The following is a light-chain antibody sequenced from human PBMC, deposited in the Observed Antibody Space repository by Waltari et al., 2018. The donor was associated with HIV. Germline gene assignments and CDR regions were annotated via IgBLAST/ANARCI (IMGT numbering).Light chain of an antibody. CDR3: QQYNNWPPVT. V-gene: IGKV3-15*01. Sequence: EIVMTQSPATLSLSPGERATLSCRASQSVSSNLAWYQQKPGLAPRLLIYGASTRATGIPARFSGSGSGTDFTLTISSLQSEDFAVYYCQQYNNWPPVTFGQGTKLEIK. J-gene: IGKJ2*01. CDR2: GAS. CDR1: QSVSSN.